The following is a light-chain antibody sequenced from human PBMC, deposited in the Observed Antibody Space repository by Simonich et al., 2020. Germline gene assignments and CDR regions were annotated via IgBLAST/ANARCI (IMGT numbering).Light chain of an antibody. CDR3: QQYGSSPPYT. J-gene: IGKJ2*01. Sequence: EIVLTQSPGNLSLSPGERATLSCRASQSVSSSYLAWYQQKPGQAPRLLIYGASSRATVIPDWFSGSGSGTDFTLTISRLEPEDFAVYYCQQYGSSPPYTFGQGTKLEIK. V-gene: IGKV3-20*01. CDR1: QSVSSSY. CDR2: GAS.